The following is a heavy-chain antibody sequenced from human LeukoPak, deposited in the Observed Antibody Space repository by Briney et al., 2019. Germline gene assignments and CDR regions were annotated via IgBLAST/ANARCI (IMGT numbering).Heavy chain of an antibody. J-gene: IGHJ5*02. CDR3: ARESNYHGSGTGWFDP. CDR2: FYYSGST. D-gene: IGHD3-10*01. Sequence: PSETLSLTCAVSGGSISRGGYSWSWIRQPPGKGLEWIGYFYYSGSTYYNPSLKSRVTISVDTSKNQLSLKLSSVTAADTALYYCARESNYHGSGTGWFDPWGQGTLVTVSS. V-gene: IGHV4-30-4*07. CDR1: GGSISRGGYS.